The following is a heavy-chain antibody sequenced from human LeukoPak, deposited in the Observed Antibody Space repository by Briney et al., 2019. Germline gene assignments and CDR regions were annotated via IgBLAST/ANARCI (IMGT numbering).Heavy chain of an antibody. J-gene: IGHJ4*02. CDR3: ARGGHRQKEF. CDR1: GFTFSNYR. D-gene: IGHD3-10*01. CDR2: ITPDGSDK. V-gene: IGHV3-7*01. Sequence: GGSLRLSCAASGFTFSNYRMTWVRQSPGKGLEWVAIITPDGSDKYCVDSVKGRFTISRDNAKNSLYLQMSSLRAEDTAVYYCARGGHRQKEFWGQGTLVTVSS.